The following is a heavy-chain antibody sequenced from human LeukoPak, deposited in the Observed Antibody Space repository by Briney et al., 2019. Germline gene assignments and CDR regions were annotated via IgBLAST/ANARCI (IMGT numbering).Heavy chain of an antibody. Sequence: GASVKVSCKASGYTFTSYGISWVRQAPGQGLEWMGWNSAYNGNTNYAQKLQGRVTMTTDTSTSTAYMELRSLRSDDTAVYYCARVVGAIVVVPAARGDYYYGMDVWGKGTTVTVSS. CDR3: ARVVGAIVVVPAARGDYYYGMDV. D-gene: IGHD2-2*01. J-gene: IGHJ6*04. V-gene: IGHV1-18*04. CDR2: NSAYNGNT. CDR1: GYTFTSYG.